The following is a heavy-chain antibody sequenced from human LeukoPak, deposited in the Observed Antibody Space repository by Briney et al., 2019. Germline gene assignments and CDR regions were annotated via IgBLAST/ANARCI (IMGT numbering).Heavy chain of an antibody. CDR3: TRDGQLGRPFDY. D-gene: IGHD1-1*01. CDR1: GGSISSYY. CDR2: IYYSGST. Sequence: PSETLSLTCTVSGGSISSYYWSWIRQPPGKGLEWIGYIYYSGSTNYNPSLKSRVTLSVDTSKNQFSLNLSSVTAADTAVYYCTRDGQLGRPFDYWGQGTLVTVSS. V-gene: IGHV4-59*12. J-gene: IGHJ4*02.